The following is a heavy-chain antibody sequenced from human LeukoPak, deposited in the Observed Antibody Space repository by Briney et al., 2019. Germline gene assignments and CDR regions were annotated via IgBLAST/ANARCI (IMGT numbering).Heavy chain of an antibody. CDR1: GYTFTSYA. CDR3: ARDGDSSGYYAVY. J-gene: IGHJ4*02. CDR2: INAGNGNT. Sequence: PGGSLSLSCAASGYTFTSYAMHWVRQAPGQRLEWMGWINAGNGNTKYSQKFQGRVTITRDTSASTAYMELSSLRSEDTAVYYCARDGDSSGYYAVYWGQGTLVTVSS. V-gene: IGHV1-3*01. D-gene: IGHD3-22*01.